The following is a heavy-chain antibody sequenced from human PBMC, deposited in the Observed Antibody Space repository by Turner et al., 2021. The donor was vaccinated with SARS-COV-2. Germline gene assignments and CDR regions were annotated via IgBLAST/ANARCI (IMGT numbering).Heavy chain of an antibody. J-gene: IGHJ4*02. CDR2: FFYSGST. D-gene: IGHD6-19*01. CDR1: SCSISSSAYY. V-gene: IGHV4-39*01. CDR3: ARQVSILGRWLAPFDS. Sequence: QLQLQESGPGLVQPSETLSLTCTVSSCSISSSAYYWGWIRQPPGKGLEWIGSFFYSGSTYYSPSLKSRITISVDTSKNQFSLNLSSVTAADTAVYYCARQVSILGRWLAPFDSWGQGTLVTVSS.